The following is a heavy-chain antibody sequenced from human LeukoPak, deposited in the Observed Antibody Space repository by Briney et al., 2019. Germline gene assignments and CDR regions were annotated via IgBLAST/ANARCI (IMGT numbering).Heavy chain of an antibody. D-gene: IGHD4-23*01. CDR1: GGSISSYY. CDR3: ATLIMDGGP. Sequence: SETLSLTCTVSGGSISSYYWSWIRQPPGKGLEWIGEINHSGSTNYNPSLKSRVTISVDTSKNQFSLKLSSVTAADTAVYYCATLIMDGGPWGQGTLVTVSS. J-gene: IGHJ5*02. CDR2: INHSGST. V-gene: IGHV4-34*01.